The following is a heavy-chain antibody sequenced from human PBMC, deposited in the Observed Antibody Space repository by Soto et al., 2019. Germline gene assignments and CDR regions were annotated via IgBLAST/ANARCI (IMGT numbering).Heavy chain of an antibody. V-gene: IGHV4-30-4*01. J-gene: IGHJ6*02. CDR1: GGSISSGDYY. D-gene: IGHD3-22*01. CDR3: ARVGGYPPTSYYGMDV. CDR2: IYYSGST. Sequence: PSETLSLTCTVSGGSISSGDYYWSWIRQPPGKGLEWIGYIYYSGSTYYNPSLKSRVTISVDTSKNQFSLKLSSVTAADTAVYYCARVGGYPPTSYYGMDVWGQGTTVTVS.